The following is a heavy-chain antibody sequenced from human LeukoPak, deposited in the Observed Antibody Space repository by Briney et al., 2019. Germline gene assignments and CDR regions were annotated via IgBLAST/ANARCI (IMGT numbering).Heavy chain of an antibody. J-gene: IGHJ4*02. CDR3: ARRQQRVYYYFDY. CDR1: GGSISSYY. Sequence: SETLSLTCTVSGGSISSYYWSWIRQPTGKGLEWIGYIYYSGSTNYNPSLKSRVTISVDTSKNQFSLKLSSVTAADTAVYYCARRQQRVYYYFDYWGQGTLVTVSS. V-gene: IGHV4-59*12. CDR2: IYYSGST. D-gene: IGHD5/OR15-5a*01.